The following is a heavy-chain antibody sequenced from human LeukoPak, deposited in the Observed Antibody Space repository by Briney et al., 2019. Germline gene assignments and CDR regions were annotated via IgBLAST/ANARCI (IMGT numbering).Heavy chain of an antibody. V-gene: IGHV4-39*01. D-gene: IGHD4/OR15-4a*01. Sequence: GSLRLSCAASGFTFSSYWMDWVRQPPGKGLEWIGSIYDSGSTYYNPSLKSRVTMSVDTSKNQFSLKLNSVTAADTAVYYCARHYGAWGQGTLVTVSS. CDR1: GFTFSSYW. J-gene: IGHJ4*02. CDR3: ARHYGA. CDR2: IYDSGST.